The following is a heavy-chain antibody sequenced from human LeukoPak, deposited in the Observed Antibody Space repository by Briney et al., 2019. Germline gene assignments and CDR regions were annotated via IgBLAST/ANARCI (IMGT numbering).Heavy chain of an antibody. CDR1: GHTFTGYY. CDR2: INPNSSDT. CDR3: ATYYFGSGSSPFDY. V-gene: IGHV1-2*06. D-gene: IGHD3-10*01. Sequence: ASVKVSCTASGHTFTGYYMHWVRQAPGQGLEWMGRINPNSSDTNYTQECQVRGTTTRDTSISTAYMELNRLRSDDTAVYYCATYYFGSGSSPFDYWGQGTLVTVSS. J-gene: IGHJ4*02.